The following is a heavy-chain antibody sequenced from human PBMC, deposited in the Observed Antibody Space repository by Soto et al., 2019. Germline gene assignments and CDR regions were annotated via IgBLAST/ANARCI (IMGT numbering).Heavy chain of an antibody. J-gene: IGHJ4*02. CDR2: IDWDDDK. V-gene: IGHV2-70*04. CDR1: GFSLSTSGMR. CDR3: ARDTRDYYDSSGSYYRLDF. Sequence: PTLVNPTQTLTLTCAFSGFSLSTSGMRVSWIRQPPGKALEWLARIDWDDDKFYSTSLKTRLTISKDTSKNQVVLTMTNMDPVDTATYYCARDTRDYYDSSGSYYRLDFWGQGTLVTVS. D-gene: IGHD3-22*01.